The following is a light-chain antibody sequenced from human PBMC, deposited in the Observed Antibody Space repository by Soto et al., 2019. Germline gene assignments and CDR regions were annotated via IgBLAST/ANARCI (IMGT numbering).Light chain of an antibody. J-gene: IGKJ1*01. V-gene: IGKV3-20*01. CDR3: QQYGGSAPWT. CDR1: QTVNNNY. CDR2: GAS. Sequence: EIVLTQPPGPLSVSPGDRVTLSCRAIQTVNNNYLAWYQQKPGQAPRLLIYGASTPATGTPARFSGSGSGTDFTLTVSRLEPEDFAVYYCQQYGGSAPWTFGPGTKVDMK.